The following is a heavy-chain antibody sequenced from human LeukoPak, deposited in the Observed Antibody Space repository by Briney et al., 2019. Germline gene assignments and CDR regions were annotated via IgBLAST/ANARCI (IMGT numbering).Heavy chain of an antibody. CDR1: GYSFTAFY. J-gene: IGHJ4*02. Sequence: ASVTVSCKASGYSFTAFYIHWVRQAPGQGLEWMGWIHPRSGDTRYAQKFQGRVTMARDTSISTVYMDLSSLGSDDTAVYYCARDGEYGTGSYYRGSFDYWGQGILVTVSS. CDR3: ARDGEYGTGSYYRGSFDY. CDR2: IHPRSGDT. D-gene: IGHD3-10*01. V-gene: IGHV1-2*02.